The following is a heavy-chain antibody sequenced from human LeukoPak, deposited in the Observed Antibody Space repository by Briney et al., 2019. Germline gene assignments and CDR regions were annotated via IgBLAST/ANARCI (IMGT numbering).Heavy chain of an antibody. D-gene: IGHD6-13*01. J-gene: IGHJ4*02. CDR2: IVVGSGNT. CDR3: AAVAAPAYSSAWFPLDY. CDR1: GFTFTSSA. V-gene: IGHV1-58*01. Sequence: GASVKVSCTASGFTFTSSAVQWVRQARGQRLEWIGWIVVGSGNTNYAQKFQERVTITRDMSTTTAYMELSSLRSEDTAVYYCAAVAAPAYSSAWFPLDYWGQGTLVTVSS.